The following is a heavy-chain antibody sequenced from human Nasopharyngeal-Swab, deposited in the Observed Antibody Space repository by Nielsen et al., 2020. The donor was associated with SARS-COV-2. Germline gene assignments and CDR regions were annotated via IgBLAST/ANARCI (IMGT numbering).Heavy chain of an antibody. J-gene: IGHJ6*02. V-gene: IGHV2-26*01. CDR3: ARTLLAAGGYYYYGMDV. D-gene: IGHD6-13*01. CDR2: IFSNDEK. Sequence: WIRQPPGKALEWLADIFSNDEKSYSTSLKSRLTISKDTSKSQVVLTMTNMDPVDTATYSCARTLLAAGGYYYYGMDVWGQGTTVTVSS.